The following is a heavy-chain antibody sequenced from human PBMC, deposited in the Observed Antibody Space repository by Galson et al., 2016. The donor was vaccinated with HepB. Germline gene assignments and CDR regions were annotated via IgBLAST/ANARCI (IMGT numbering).Heavy chain of an antibody. J-gene: IGHJ3*01. Sequence: SLRLSCAASRLTFSSYWMTWVRQAPGNGPEWVANINHGGSHTFYADSVKGRFTISRDNAKNSLYLQMHSLRPEDTAVYYCARDLSPAYADNWYDALDLWGQGTLVTVSS. D-gene: IGHD2-2*01. CDR2: INHGGSHT. CDR1: RLTFSSYW. CDR3: ARDLSPAYADNWYDALDL. V-gene: IGHV3-7*04.